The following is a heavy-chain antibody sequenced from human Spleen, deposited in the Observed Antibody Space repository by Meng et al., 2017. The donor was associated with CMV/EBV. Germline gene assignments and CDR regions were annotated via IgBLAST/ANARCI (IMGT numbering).Heavy chain of an antibody. CDR2: IYYSGST. D-gene: IGHD3-22*01. CDR3: ARGSTSVTMIVVVFTAASLAYDS. CDR1: GDSVSSGGYY. J-gene: IGHJ4*02. Sequence: SETLSLTCTVSGDSVSSGGYYWSWIRQPPGKGLEWIGYIYYSGSTNYNPSLESRVTISVDTSKDQFSLNLSSMTAADTAVYYCARGSTSVTMIVVVFTAASLAYDSWGQGTLVTVSS. V-gene: IGHV4-61*08.